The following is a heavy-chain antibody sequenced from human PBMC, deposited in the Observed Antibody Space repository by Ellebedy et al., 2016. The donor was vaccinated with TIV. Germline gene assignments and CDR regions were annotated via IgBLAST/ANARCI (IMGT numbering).Heavy chain of an antibody. Sequence: GGSLRLSCAASGFTFNNYAMSWVRQAPGKGLEWVSAISGSGGSTWYADSVKGRFTISSDNSKNTLYLHMKSLRAEDTAVYYCAILLDSRGAFDIWGQGTMVTVSS. J-gene: IGHJ3*02. D-gene: IGHD3-22*01. CDR1: GFTFNNYA. CDR2: ISGSGGST. V-gene: IGHV3-23*01. CDR3: AILLDSRGAFDI.